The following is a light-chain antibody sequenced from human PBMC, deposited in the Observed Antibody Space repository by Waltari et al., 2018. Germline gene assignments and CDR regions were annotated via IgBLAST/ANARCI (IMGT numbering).Light chain of an antibody. V-gene: IGKV1-9*01. Sequence: DIQLTQSPSFLSASVGDRVTITCRASQGINSNLAWYQQRPGKAPQLLIYAASNLQSGVPSTFSGSGSGTEFTRTISRLQPEDFATYYCQQLNSYPRTFGQGTKVEIK. CDR2: AAS. CDR3: QQLNSYPRT. CDR1: QGINSN. J-gene: IGKJ1*01.